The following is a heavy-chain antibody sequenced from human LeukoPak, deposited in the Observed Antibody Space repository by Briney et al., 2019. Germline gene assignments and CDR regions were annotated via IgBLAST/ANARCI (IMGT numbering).Heavy chain of an antibody. D-gene: IGHD6-19*01. Sequence: PGRSLRLSCAASGFTFDDYAMHWVRQAPGKGLEWVSGISWNSGSIGHADSVKGRFTISRDNAKNSLYLQMNSLRAEDTALYYCAKDTRAVAGPRDAFDIWGQGTMVTVSS. J-gene: IGHJ3*02. V-gene: IGHV3-9*01. CDR1: GFTFDDYA. CDR2: ISWNSGSI. CDR3: AKDTRAVAGPRDAFDI.